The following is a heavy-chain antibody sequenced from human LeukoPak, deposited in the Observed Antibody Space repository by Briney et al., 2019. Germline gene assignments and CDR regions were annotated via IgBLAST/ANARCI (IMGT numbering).Heavy chain of an antibody. V-gene: IGHV3-30*02. J-gene: IGHJ4*02. Sequence: GGSLRLSCAASGFTFSTNGMHWVRQAPGKGVEWVTYIRYHGNEKYYAESVKGRFTISRDNSKNTLFLQMHSLRAEDTAVYYCVKDFEWSFDYWGQGTLVTVSS. CDR1: GFTFSTNG. CDR2: IRYHGNEK. CDR3: VKDFEWSFDY. D-gene: IGHD3-9*01.